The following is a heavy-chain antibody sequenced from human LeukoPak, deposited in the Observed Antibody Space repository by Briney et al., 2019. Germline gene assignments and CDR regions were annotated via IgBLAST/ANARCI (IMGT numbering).Heavy chain of an antibody. J-gene: IGHJ6*02. CDR3: ARNDFWSGYYSVYYYYGMDV. Sequence: GASVKVSCKASGYTFTGHYMHWVRQAPGQGLEWMGWINPNSGGTNYAQKFQGRVTMTRDTSISTAYMELSRLRSDDTAVYYCARNDFWSGYYSVYYYYGMDVWGQGTTVTVSS. D-gene: IGHD3-3*01. CDR1: GYTFTGHY. CDR2: INPNSGGT. V-gene: IGHV1-2*02.